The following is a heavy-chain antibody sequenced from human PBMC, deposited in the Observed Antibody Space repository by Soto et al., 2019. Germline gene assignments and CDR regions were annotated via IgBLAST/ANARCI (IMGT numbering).Heavy chain of an antibody. Sequence: PGGSLRLSCAASGFTFSNYAMAWVRQAPGKGLECLSVITGNGAATAYADSVKGRFTISRDNSEDTLYLQMNTLRAEDTAVYYCAKGTLGSCSGSTCYPLDYWGQGTLVTVSS. D-gene: IGHD2-15*01. J-gene: IGHJ4*02. V-gene: IGHV3-23*01. CDR1: GFTFSNYA. CDR3: AKGTLGSCSGSTCYPLDY. CDR2: ITGNGAAT.